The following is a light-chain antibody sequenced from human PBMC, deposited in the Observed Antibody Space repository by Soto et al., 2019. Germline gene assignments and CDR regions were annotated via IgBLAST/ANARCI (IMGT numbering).Light chain of an antibody. Sequence: DIQMTQSPSSLSAAVGDRVTITCRASQTISKYLSWYQQKPGKDPKLLIYGASSFQSGVPSRFRGSGSGTDFTLTSSSRQPEDFATYYCQQSDSLPLTFGGGTKVEIK. CDR3: QQSDSLPLT. J-gene: IGKJ4*01. CDR2: GAS. CDR1: QTISKY. V-gene: IGKV1-39*01.